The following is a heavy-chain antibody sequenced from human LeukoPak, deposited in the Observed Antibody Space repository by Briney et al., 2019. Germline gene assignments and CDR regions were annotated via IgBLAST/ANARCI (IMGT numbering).Heavy chain of an antibody. CDR1: GFTFSSYG. Sequence: PGGSLRLSCAASGFTFSSYGMHWVRQAPGKGLEWVAVISYDGSNKYYADSVKGRFTISGDNSKNTLYLQMNSLRAEDTAVYYCAGGSDYGYWGQGTLVTVSS. J-gene: IGHJ4*02. CDR2: ISYDGSNK. CDR3: AGGSDYGY. V-gene: IGHV3-30*03. D-gene: IGHD3-10*01.